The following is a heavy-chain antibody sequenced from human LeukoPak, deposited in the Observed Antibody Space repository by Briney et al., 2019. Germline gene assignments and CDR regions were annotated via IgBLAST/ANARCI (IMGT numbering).Heavy chain of an antibody. CDR3: ARHDAIISMIVGERPFEI. D-gene: IGHD3-22*01. CDR1: GGSISNYY. Sequence: SETLSLTCTVSGGSISNYYWSWIRQPTGKGLEWIGRIYASGNTIYNPSLKSRVTMSVDTSKNQFSLKLTSVTAADTAMYYCARHDAIISMIVGERPFEIWGQGTLVTVSS. J-gene: IGHJ3*02. V-gene: IGHV4-4*07. CDR2: IYASGNT.